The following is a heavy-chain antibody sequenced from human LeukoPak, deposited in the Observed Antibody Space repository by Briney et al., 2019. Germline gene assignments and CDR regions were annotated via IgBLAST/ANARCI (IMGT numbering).Heavy chain of an antibody. V-gene: IGHV4-39*01. CDR1: GGSISSSSYY. CDR3: ARQGMEYYFDY. Sequence: SETLSLTCTVSGGSISSSSYYWGWIRQPPGKGLEWIGSIYYSGSTYYNPSLKSRVTISVDTSKNQFFLKLSSVTAADTAVYYCARQGMEYYFDYWGQGTLVTVSS. J-gene: IGHJ4*02. CDR2: IYYSGST. D-gene: IGHD3-3*01.